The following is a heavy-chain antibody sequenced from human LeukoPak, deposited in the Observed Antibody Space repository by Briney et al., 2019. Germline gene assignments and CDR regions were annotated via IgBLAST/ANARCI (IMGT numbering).Heavy chain of an antibody. J-gene: IGHJ3*02. D-gene: IGHD2-2*01. CDR2: IRYDGSNK. V-gene: IGHV3-30*02. Sequence: PGGSLRLSCAASGFTFSSYGMHWVRQAPGKGLEWVAFIRYDGSNKYYADSVKGRFTISRDNSKNTLYLQMNSLRAEDTAVYYCAIGLGRKPYCSSTSCYNAFDIWGQGTMVTVSS. CDR3: AIGLGRKPYCSSTSCYNAFDI. CDR1: GFTFSSYG.